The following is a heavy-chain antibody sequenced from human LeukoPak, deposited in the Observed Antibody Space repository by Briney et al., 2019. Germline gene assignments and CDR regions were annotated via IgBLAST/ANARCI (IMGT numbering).Heavy chain of an antibody. CDR1: GGSISSGGYY. D-gene: IGHD6-6*01. CDR3: ASGIAARRDAFDI. J-gene: IGHJ3*02. CDR2: IYYSGST. V-gene: IGHV4-31*03. Sequence: TLSLTCTVSGGSISSGGYYWSWIRQHPGKSLEWIGYIYYSGSTYYNPSLKSRVTISVDTSKNQFSLKLSSVTAADTAVYHCASGIAARRDAFDIWGQRTMVTVSS.